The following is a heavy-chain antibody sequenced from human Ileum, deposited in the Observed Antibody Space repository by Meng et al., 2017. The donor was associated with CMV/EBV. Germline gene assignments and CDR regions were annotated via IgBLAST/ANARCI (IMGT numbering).Heavy chain of an antibody. J-gene: IGHJ6*03. CDR1: GGPINNYY. CDR2: IYSSGNT. Sequence: QVQLQEAGPGLVKPSETLSLTCTVSGGPINNYYWSWIRQPAGKGLEWIGRIYSSGNTNYNPSLKSRVTMSIDTSRNQFSLKLNSVTAADTAVYYCARLGMYVPNGYLDVWGKGTTVTVSS. V-gene: IGHV4-4*07. CDR3: ARLGMYVPNGYLDV. D-gene: IGHD3-10*02.